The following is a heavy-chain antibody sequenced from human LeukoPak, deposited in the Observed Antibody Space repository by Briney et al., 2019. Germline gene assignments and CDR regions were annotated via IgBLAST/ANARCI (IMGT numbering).Heavy chain of an antibody. CDR2: ISGSGGST. Sequence: GGSLRLSCAASGFTFSSYAMSWVRQALGKGLEWVSAISGSGGSTYYADSVKGRFIISRDTSKNTVYLQMNSLRVEDTAVYFCAKRGIVIRAVIIIGFHKEAYYFDYWGQGILVTVSS. D-gene: IGHD3-10*01. J-gene: IGHJ4*02. V-gene: IGHV3-23*01. CDR3: AKRGIVIRAVIIIGFHKEAYYFDY. CDR1: GFTFSSYA.